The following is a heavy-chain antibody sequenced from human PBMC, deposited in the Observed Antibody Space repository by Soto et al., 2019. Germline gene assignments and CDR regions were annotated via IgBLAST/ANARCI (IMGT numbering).Heavy chain of an antibody. CDR1: GYTFTSYD. D-gene: IGHD2-15*01. J-gene: IGHJ6*03. CDR2: MNPNSGNT. Sequence: QVQLVQSGAEVKKPGASVKVSCKASGYTFTSYDINWVRQATGQGLEWMGWMNPNSGNTGYAQKFQGRVTMTRNTSIGTVYMELSSVRSEDTAVYYCARGYCSGGSCYSGAYYYYYMDVWGKGTTVTVSS. CDR3: ARGYCSGGSCYSGAYYYYYMDV. V-gene: IGHV1-8*01.